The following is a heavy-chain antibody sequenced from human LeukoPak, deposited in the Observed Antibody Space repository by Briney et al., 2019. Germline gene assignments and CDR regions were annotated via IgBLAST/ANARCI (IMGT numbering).Heavy chain of an antibody. CDR1: GGSISSYY. D-gene: IGHD2-15*01. J-gene: IGHJ5*02. Sequence: SETLSLTCTVSGGSISSYYWSWIRQPPGKGLEWIGYIYYSGSTNYNPSLKSRVTISVDTSKNQFSLKLSSVTAADTAVYYCARRKDIVGDKENWFDPWGQGTLVTVSS. CDR3: ARRKDIVGDKENWFDP. CDR2: IYYSGST. V-gene: IGHV4-59*01.